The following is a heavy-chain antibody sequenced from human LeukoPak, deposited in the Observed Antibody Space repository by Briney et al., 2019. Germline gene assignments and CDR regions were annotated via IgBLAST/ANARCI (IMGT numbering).Heavy chain of an antibody. CDR3: VRDQVGGSLFDY. CDR1: GESFSGYF. CDR2: INHSGSTS. J-gene: IGHJ4*02. Sequence: SENLSLTCAVYGESFSGYFWNWIRQPPGKGLEWIGEINHSGSTSNHNPSLKSRVTMSVDTSKNQFSLKLNSVTPEDTAVYYCVRDQVGGSLFDYWGQGTLVTVSS. V-gene: IGHV4-34*01. D-gene: IGHD1-26*01.